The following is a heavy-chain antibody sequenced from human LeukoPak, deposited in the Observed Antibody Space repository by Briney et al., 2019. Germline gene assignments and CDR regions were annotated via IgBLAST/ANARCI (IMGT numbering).Heavy chain of an antibody. CDR2: INHNGNVN. CDR3: ARGGGLDV. D-gene: IGHD3-16*01. V-gene: IGHV3-7*03. Sequence: GGSLRLSCAASGFTFSSYWINWARQAPGKGLKWVASINHNGNVNYYVDSVKGRFTISRDNAKNSLYLQMSNLRAEDTAVYFCARGGGLDVWGQGATVTVSS. J-gene: IGHJ6*02. CDR1: GFTFSSYW.